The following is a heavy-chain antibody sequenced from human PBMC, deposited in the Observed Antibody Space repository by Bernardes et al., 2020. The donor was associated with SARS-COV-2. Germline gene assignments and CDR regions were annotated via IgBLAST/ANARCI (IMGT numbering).Heavy chain of an antibody. V-gene: IGHV1-2*04. CDR1: GYSFTGYY. CDR2: INPNNGAT. J-gene: IGHJ4*02. D-gene: IGHD3-3*01. Sequence: ASVKVSCKASGYSFTGYYMYWVRQAPGQGLEWMGWINPNNGATKYAPNFQDWVTITRDTSISTAYMELSRLKSDDTAVYFCAKGRVRFFDWGQGTLITVSS. CDR3: AKGRVRFFD.